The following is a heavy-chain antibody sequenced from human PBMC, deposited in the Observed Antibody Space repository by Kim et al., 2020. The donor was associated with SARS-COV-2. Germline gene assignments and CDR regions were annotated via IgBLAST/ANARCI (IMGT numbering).Heavy chain of an antibody. J-gene: IGHJ4*02. CDR3: ARDWTEGLGELSFPRVRSFDY. Sequence: GGSLRLSCAASGFTFSSYSMNWVRQAPGKGLEWVSSISSSSSYIYYADSVKGRFTISRDNAKNSLYLQMNSLRAEDTAVYYCARDWTEGLGELSFPRVRSFDYWGQGTLVTVSS. CDR1: GFTFSSYS. CDR2: ISSSSSYI. D-gene: IGHD3-16*02. V-gene: IGHV3-21*04.